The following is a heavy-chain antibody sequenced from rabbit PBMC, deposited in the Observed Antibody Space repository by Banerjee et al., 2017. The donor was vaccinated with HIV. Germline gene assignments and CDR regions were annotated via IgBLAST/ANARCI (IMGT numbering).Heavy chain of an antibody. J-gene: IGHJ4*01. Sequence: QSLEESGGGLVQPEGSLTLTCKASGFTISSSYYMCWVRQAPGKGLEWIGCIYAGNNGSPYFASWAKGRFTISKTSSTTVTLQMTSLTAADTATYLCARDLAVVIGWNFNLWGPGTLVTVS. CDR1: GFTISSSYY. D-gene: IGHD1-1*01. V-gene: IGHV1S40*01. CDR2: IYAGNNGSP. CDR3: ARDLAVVIGWNFNL.